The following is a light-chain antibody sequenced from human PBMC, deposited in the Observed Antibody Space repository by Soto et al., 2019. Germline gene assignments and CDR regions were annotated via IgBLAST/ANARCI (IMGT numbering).Light chain of an antibody. J-gene: IGLJ1*01. CDR2: DVI. V-gene: IGLV2-14*01. CDR3: SSYTSTSTYV. Sequence: QSALTQPASVSGSPVHSVAISCTGTTSDVGGYNYVSWYQQHPGKAPKLIIQDVINRPSGVSDRFSGSKSGNTASLTITGLQAEDEADYYCSSYTSTSTYVFGSGTKVTVL. CDR1: TSDVGGYNY.